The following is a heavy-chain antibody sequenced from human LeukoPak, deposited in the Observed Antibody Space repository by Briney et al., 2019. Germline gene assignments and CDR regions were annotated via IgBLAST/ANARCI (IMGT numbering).Heavy chain of an antibody. CDR3: ARVSYSSSPTNLDY. D-gene: IGHD6-13*01. J-gene: IGHJ4*02. CDR2: IYPGDSDT. V-gene: IGHV5-51*01. CDR1: GYSFTSYW. Sequence: GESLKISCKGSGYSFTSYWIGWVRQMPGKGLEWMGIIYPGDSDTRYSPSFQGQVTISAAKSISTASLQWSSLKASATAMYYCARVSYSSSPTNLDYWGQGTLVTVSS.